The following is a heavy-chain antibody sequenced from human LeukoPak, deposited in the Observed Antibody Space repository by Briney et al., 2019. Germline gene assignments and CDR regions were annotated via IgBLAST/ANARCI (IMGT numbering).Heavy chain of an antibody. D-gene: IGHD6-6*01. Sequence: GGSLRLSCAASGFTFSSYAMSWVRQAPGKGLEWVSAISGSGGSTYYADSVKGRFTISRDNSKNTLYLQMNSLRAEDTAVYYCAKDLGYSSSSGADYWGQGTLVTVSS. CDR2: ISGSGGST. V-gene: IGHV3-23*01. CDR3: AKDLGYSSSSGADY. J-gene: IGHJ4*02. CDR1: GFTFSSYA.